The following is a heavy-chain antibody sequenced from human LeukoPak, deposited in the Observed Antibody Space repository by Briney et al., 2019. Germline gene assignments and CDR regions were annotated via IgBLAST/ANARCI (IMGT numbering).Heavy chain of an antibody. CDR1: GFTFSSYS. CDR2: ISSSSSYI. D-gene: IGHD5-18*01. CDR3: ARWRGYDAFDI. J-gene: IGHJ3*02. Sequence: PGGSLRLSCAASGFTFSSYSMKWVRQAAGRGLEWVSSISSSSSYIYYADSVKGRFTISRDNAKNSLYLQMNSLRAEDTAVYYCARWRGYDAFDIWGQGTMVTVSS. V-gene: IGHV3-21*01.